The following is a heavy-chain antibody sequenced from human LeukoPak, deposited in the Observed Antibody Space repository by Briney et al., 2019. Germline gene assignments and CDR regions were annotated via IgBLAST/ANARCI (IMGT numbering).Heavy chain of an antibody. CDR3: ARGLYSYGPTAYFDY. Sequence: ASVKVSCKASGCTFTSYGISWVRQAPGQGLEWMGWISAYNGNTNYAQKLQGRVTMTTDTSTSTAYMELRSLRSDDTAVYYCARGLYSYGPTAYFDYWGQGTLVTVSS. D-gene: IGHD5-18*01. CDR2: ISAYNGNT. V-gene: IGHV1-18*01. CDR1: GCTFTSYG. J-gene: IGHJ4*02.